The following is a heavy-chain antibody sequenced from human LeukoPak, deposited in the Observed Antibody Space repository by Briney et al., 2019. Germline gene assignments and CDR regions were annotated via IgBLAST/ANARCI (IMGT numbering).Heavy chain of an antibody. D-gene: IGHD2-2*01. CDR1: GFTFSSYG. V-gene: IGHV3-30*02. Sequence: GGSLRLSCAASGFTFSSYGMHWVRQAPGKGLEWVSFIRYDGSNKYYADSVKGRFTISRDNSKNTLYLQMHSLRAEDTAVYYCAKDSRGSSAWNHWGQGTLVTVSS. J-gene: IGHJ5*02. CDR2: IRYDGSNK. CDR3: AKDSRGSSAWNH.